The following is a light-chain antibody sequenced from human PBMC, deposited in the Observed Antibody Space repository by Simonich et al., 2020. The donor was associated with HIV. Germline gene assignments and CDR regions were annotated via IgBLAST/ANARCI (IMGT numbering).Light chain of an antibody. CDR1: SSNIGSNT. V-gene: IGLV1-44*01. J-gene: IGLJ3*02. CDR3: ASWDDSLNGWV. CDR2: SNN. Sequence: QSVLTQPPSASGTPGQRVTISCSGSSSNIGSNTVNWYQQLPGTAPQLLISSNNQRPSGFPDRFSGSKSGPSASLAISGLQSEDEADYYCASWDDSLNGWVFGGGTKLTVL.